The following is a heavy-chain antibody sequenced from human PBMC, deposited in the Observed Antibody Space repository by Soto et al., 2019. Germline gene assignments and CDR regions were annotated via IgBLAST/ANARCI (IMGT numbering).Heavy chain of an antibody. Sequence: EVQLLESGGGLVQPGGSLRLSCAASGFTFTNHAMSWVLQAPGKGLEWVSSISGSSGSTYYADSVKGRFTISRDNSKNMLYLQMNSLRVDDTAGYYCAKPFCITTDGHGGGFDYLGQGTLGTVSS. CDR2: ISGSSGST. V-gene: IGHV3-23*01. CDR3: AKPFCITTDGHGGGFDY. CDR1: GFTFTNHA. D-gene: IGHD3-10*01. J-gene: IGHJ4*02.